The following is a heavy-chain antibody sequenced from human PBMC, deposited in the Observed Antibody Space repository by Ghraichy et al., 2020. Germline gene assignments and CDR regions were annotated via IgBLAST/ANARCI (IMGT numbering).Heavy chain of an antibody. D-gene: IGHD3-3*01. Sequence: GGSLRLSCAASGFTFSSYAMSWVRQAPGKGLEWVSAISGSGGSTYYADSVKGRFTISRDNSKNTLYLQMNSLRAEDTAVYYCAKDRTYYDFWSGFDYWGQGTLVTVSS. J-gene: IGHJ4*02. CDR3: AKDRTYYDFWSGFDY. CDR1: GFTFSSYA. V-gene: IGHV3-23*01. CDR2: ISGSGGST.